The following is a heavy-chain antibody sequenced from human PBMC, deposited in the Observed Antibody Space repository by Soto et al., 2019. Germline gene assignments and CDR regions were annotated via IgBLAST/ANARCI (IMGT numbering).Heavy chain of an antibody. CDR2: ILYDGSNK. D-gene: IGHD3-3*01. CDR3: ARVKKGHATIFGVVRHRGNNFDY. J-gene: IGHJ4*02. CDR1: GFTFSSYG. V-gene: IGHV3-33*01. Sequence: GGSLRLSCAASGFTFSSYGMHWVRQAPGKGLERVAVILYDGSNKYYADSVKGRFTISRDNSKNTLYLQMNSLRAEDTAVYYCARVKKGHATIFGVVRHRGNNFDYWGQGTLVTVSS.